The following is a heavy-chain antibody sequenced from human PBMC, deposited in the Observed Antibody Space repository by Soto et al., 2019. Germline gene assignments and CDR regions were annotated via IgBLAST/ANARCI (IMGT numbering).Heavy chain of an antibody. CDR3: ARDLPLPGGESDGAFDI. D-gene: IGHD3-10*01. J-gene: IGHJ3*02. Sequence: ETLSLTCTVSGGSISSSSYYWGWIRQPPGKGLEWIGSIYYSGSTYYNPSLKSRVTISVDTSKNKFSLKLSSVTAAATAVDYCARDLPLPGGESDGAFDIWGKGRMVTVS. CDR1: GGSISSSSYY. CDR2: IYYSGST. V-gene: IGHV4-39*02.